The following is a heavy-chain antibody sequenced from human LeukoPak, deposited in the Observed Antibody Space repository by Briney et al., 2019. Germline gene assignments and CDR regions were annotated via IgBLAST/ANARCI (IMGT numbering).Heavy chain of an antibody. Sequence: PGGSLRLSCAASGFSFSNYAMSWVRQAPGKGLEWVSSISGSGGSTHYVDSVKGRFTISRDKTKNTLYLQMNSLRAEDTAVYYCAKSSYYDASGYYRGYYFDSWGQGTLVTVSS. D-gene: IGHD3-22*01. J-gene: IGHJ4*02. CDR2: ISGSGGST. V-gene: IGHV3-23*01. CDR1: GFSFSNYA. CDR3: AKSSYYDASGYYRGYYFDS.